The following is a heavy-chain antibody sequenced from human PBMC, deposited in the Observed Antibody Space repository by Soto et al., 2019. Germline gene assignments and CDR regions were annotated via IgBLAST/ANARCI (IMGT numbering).Heavy chain of an antibody. CDR1: GGSISSSSYY. V-gene: IGHV4-39*01. D-gene: IGHD5-12*01. J-gene: IGHJ4*02. CDR3: ARHEGGYY. CDR2: IYYSGST. Sequence: QLQLQESGPGLVKPSETLSLTCTVSGGSISSSSYYWGWIRQPPGKGLEWIGSIYYSGSTYYNPSLKSRVTISVYTSKTQLTLKLSSVTAADTAVYYGARHEGGYYWGQGTLVTVSS.